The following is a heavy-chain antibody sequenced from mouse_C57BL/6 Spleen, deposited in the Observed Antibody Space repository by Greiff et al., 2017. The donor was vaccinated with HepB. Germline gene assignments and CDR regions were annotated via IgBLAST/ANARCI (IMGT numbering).Heavy chain of an antibody. CDR3: ASYYYGSSGHQAWFAY. CDR2: IYPRSGNT. D-gene: IGHD1-1*01. V-gene: IGHV1-81*01. Sequence: QVHVKQSGAELARPGASVKLSCKASGYTFTSYGISWVKQRTGQGLEWIGEIYPRSGNTYYNEKFKGKATLTADKSSSTAYMELRSLTSEDSAVYFCASYYYGSSGHQAWFAYWGQGTLVTVSA. J-gene: IGHJ3*01. CDR1: GYTFTSYG.